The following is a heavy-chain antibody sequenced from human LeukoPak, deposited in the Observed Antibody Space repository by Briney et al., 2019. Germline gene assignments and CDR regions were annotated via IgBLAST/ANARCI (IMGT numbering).Heavy chain of an antibody. V-gene: IGHV3-21*01. CDR3: ARDSSGWPSDY. CDR2: ISSSSSYI. D-gene: IGHD6-19*01. CDR1: GFTFSSYS. J-gene: IGHJ4*02. Sequence: PGGSLRLSCAASGFTFSSYSMNWVRQAPGKGLEWVSSISSSSSYIYYADSAKGRFTISRDNAKNSLYLQMNSLRAEDTAVYYCARDSSGWPSDYWGQGTLVTVSS.